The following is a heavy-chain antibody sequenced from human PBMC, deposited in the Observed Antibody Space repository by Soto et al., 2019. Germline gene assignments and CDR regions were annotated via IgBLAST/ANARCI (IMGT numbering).Heavy chain of an antibody. CDR1: GFTFSSYG. D-gene: IGHD2-2*01. V-gene: IGHV3-30*18. Sequence: GGSLRLSCVGSGFTFSSYGMHWVRQAPGKGLECVAVISDTGSSHYYAASVEGRFTISRENSKITLSLHMDRLRVEDTAVYYSAKDRGGDSPDNSCYFEVEYWDQGTPVTVSS. J-gene: IGHJ4*02. CDR3: AKDRGGDSPDNSCYFEVEY. CDR2: ISDTGSSH.